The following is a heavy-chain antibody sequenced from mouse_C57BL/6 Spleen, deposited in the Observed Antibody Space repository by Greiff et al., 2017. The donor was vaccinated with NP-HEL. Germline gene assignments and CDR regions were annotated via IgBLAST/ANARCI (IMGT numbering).Heavy chain of an antibody. CDR1: GYTFTDYN. J-gene: IGHJ4*01. Sequence: EVQLQQSGPELVKPGASVKMSCKASGYTFTDYNMHWVKQSHGKSLEWIGYLNPNNGGTSYNQKFKGKATLTVNKSSSTAYMELRSLTSEDSAVYYCASPYDGYYFYAMDYWGQGTSVTVSS. D-gene: IGHD2-3*01. V-gene: IGHV1-22*01. CDR2: LNPNNGGT. CDR3: ASPYDGYYFYAMDY.